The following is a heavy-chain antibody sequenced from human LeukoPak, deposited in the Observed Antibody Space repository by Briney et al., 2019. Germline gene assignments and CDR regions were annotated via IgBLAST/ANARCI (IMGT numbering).Heavy chain of an antibody. D-gene: IGHD3-3*01. Sequence: GGSLRLSCAASGFTFSSYAMHWVRQAPGKGLEWVAVISYDGGNKYNADSVKGRFTISRDNSKNTLYLQMNSLRAEDTAVYYCARGEIFGVVIIPFDYWGQGTLVTVSS. J-gene: IGHJ4*02. CDR3: ARGEIFGVVIIPFDY. CDR2: ISYDGGNK. CDR1: GFTFSSYA. V-gene: IGHV3-30*04.